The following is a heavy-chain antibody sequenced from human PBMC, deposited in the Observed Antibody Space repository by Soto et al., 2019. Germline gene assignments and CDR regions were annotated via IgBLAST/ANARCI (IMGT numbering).Heavy chain of an antibody. Sequence: DVQLVESGGGLVRPGGSLRLSCEASGFIFGNYGMNWVRQAPGKGLEWVSSISSRSNFIYYADSLRGRVTISRDNTQNSLHLQMNSLRVEDTAIYYCARVQKLYGNSVYYYGMDVWGQGTTVTVSS. D-gene: IGHD3-10*01. J-gene: IGHJ6*02. V-gene: IGHV3-21*01. CDR1: GFIFGNYG. CDR3: ARVQKLYGNSVYYYGMDV. CDR2: ISSRSNFI.